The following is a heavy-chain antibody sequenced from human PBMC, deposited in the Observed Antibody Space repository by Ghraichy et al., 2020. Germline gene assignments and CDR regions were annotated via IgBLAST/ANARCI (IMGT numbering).Heavy chain of an antibody. CDR3: AGSYIAAVKNRFDP. D-gene: IGHD6-13*01. CDR1: GGSFSGYY. CDR2: INHSGST. Sequence: SETLSLTCAVYGGSFSGYYWSWIRQPPGKGLEWIGEINHSGSTNYNPSLKSRVTISVDTSKNQFSLKLSSVTAADTAVYYCAGSYIAAVKNRFDPWGQGTLVTVSS. J-gene: IGHJ5*02. V-gene: IGHV4-34*01.